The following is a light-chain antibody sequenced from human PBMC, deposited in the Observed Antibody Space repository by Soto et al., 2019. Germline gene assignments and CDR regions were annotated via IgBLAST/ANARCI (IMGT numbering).Light chain of an antibody. J-gene: IGKJ5*01. CDR3: QQRSNWPPSIT. Sequence: EIVLTQSPGTLSLSPGERATLSCSASQSVSNNYLAWYQQKPGQAPRLLIYGASNRATGIPARFSGSGSGTDFTLTISSLEPEDFAVYYCQQRSNWPPSITFGQGTRLEIK. CDR2: GAS. V-gene: IGKV3-11*01. CDR1: QSVSNNY.